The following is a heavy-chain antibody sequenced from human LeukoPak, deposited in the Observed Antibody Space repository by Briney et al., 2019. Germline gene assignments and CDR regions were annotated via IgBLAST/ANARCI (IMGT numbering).Heavy chain of an antibody. D-gene: IGHD4-17*01. V-gene: IGHV1-2*02. CDR1: GYTFTGYY. Sequence: ASVKVSCKASGYTFTGYYMHWVRQAPGQGLEWMGWINPNSGGTNYARKFQGRVTMTRDTSISTAYTELSRLRSDDTAVYYCARATVTRSAFDIWGQGTMVTVSS. J-gene: IGHJ3*02. CDR2: INPNSGGT. CDR3: ARATVTRSAFDI.